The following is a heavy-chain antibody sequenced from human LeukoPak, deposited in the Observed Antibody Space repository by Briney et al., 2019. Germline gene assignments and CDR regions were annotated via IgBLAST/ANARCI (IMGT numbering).Heavy chain of an antibody. V-gene: IGHV3-23*01. CDR2: ISGSGGNT. J-gene: IGHJ4*02. CDR3: AKGRTEGGTLALDY. Sequence: GGSLRLSCAASGFTFSSYAMTWVRQAPGKGLECVSGISGSGGNTYYTDSVRGRLSISRDNPKNTLYLQVNSLRAEDTAVYYCAKGRTEGGTLALDYWGQGTLVTVSS. D-gene: IGHD6-19*01. CDR1: GFTFSSYA.